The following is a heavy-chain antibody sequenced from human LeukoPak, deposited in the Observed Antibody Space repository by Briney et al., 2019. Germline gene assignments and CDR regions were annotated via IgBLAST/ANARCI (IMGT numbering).Heavy chain of an antibody. J-gene: IGHJ3*01. V-gene: IGHV3-43D*04. CDR3: ARSGHYGIDL. D-gene: IGHD3-3*01. CDR2: ITWDGITT. Sequence: LPGGSLRLSCVASRFAFDDYAMDWVRQPPGKGLEWVSFITWDGITTSYVDSVKGRFTISRDNSKNSLFLQLDSLRVEDSALYYFARSGHYGIDLWGQGTMVIVSA. CDR1: RFAFDDYA.